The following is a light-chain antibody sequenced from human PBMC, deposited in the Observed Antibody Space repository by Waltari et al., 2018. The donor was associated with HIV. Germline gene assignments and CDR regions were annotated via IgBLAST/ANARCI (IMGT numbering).Light chain of an antibody. CDR1: QSVGTY. CDR3: QQRSTWPPIT. Sequence: EVVLTQSPATLSLPPGERVTLSCRASQSVGTYLAWYQQKFAQAPRLLFYDASTRATGIPARFSGNGSGTDFTLTISNLEPEDFAVYFCQQRSTWPPITFGQGTRLEAK. CDR2: DAS. V-gene: IGKV3-11*01. J-gene: IGKJ5*01.